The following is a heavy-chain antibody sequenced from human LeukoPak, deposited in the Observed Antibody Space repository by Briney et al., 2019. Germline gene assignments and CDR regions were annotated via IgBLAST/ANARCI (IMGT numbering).Heavy chain of an antibody. CDR3: ARFHSSSPYSYYYMDV. Sequence: WASVKVSCKASGGTFSSYAISWVRQAPGQGLEWMGGIIPIFGTANYAQKFQGRVTITADKSTSTAYMELSSLRSEDTAVYYCARFHSSSPYSYYYMDVWGKGTTVTVSS. J-gene: IGHJ6*03. CDR2: IIPIFGTA. V-gene: IGHV1-69*06. D-gene: IGHD6-6*01. CDR1: GGTFSSYA.